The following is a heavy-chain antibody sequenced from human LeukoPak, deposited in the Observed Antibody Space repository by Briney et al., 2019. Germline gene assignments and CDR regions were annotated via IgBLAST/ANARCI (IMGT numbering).Heavy chain of an antibody. D-gene: IGHD2-2*02. CDR3: ARGPAAIRKDRNWFDP. V-gene: IGHV1-69*05. Sequence: ASVKVSCKASGYTFTSYGISWVRQAPGQGLEWMGGIIPIFGTANYAQKFQGRVTITTDESTSTAYMELSSLRSEDTAVYYCARGPAAIRKDRNWFDPWGQGTLVTVSS. CDR1: GYTFTSYG. J-gene: IGHJ5*02. CDR2: IIPIFGTA.